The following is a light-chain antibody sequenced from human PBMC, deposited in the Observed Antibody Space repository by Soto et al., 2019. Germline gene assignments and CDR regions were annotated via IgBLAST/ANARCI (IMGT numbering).Light chain of an antibody. Sequence: EIVLTQSPATLSLSPGERATLSCRASQSVRSYLAWYQQKPGQAPRLLIYDASNRATGIPTRFSGSGSGTDFTLSISSLEPEDFAVYYCQQRSNWPITFGQGTRLDMK. CDR3: QQRSNWPIT. CDR2: DAS. V-gene: IGKV3-11*01. J-gene: IGKJ5*01. CDR1: QSVRSY.